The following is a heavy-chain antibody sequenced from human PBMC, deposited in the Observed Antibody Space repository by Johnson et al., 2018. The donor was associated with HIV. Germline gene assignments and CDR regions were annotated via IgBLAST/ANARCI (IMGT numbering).Heavy chain of an antibody. CDR2: ISYDGSNK. D-gene: IGHD3-9*01. CDR3: AREEGTDILTRGDAFDI. CDR1: GFTFSSYG. Sequence: VQLVESGGGVVRPGGSLRLSCAASGFTFSSYGMHWVRQAPGKGLEWVAVISYDGSNKYYADSVKGRFTISRDNSKNTLYLQMNSLRAEDTAVYYCAREEGTDILTRGDAFDIWGQG. J-gene: IGHJ3*02. V-gene: IGHV3-30*19.